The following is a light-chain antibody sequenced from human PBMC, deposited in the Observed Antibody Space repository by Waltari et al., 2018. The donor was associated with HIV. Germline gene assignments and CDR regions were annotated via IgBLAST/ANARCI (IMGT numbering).Light chain of an antibody. J-gene: IGLJ1*01. Sequence: QPVLTQPPSASASLGASVTLTCTLSSGYSNYKVDWYQQRPGKGPRFVMRVGTGGIVGSKGDCSPDRFSVLGSGLNRYLTIKNIQEEDESDYHCGADHGSGSNFVYVFGIGTKVTVL. CDR2: VGTGGIVG. V-gene: IGLV9-49*01. CDR3: GADHGSGSNFVYV. CDR1: SGYSNYK.